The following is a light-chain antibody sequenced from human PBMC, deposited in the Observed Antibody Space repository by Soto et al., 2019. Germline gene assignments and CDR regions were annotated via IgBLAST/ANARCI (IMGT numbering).Light chain of an antibody. CDR1: QSLLHSDGKNY. CDR3: MQTLQGVT. J-gene: IGKJ5*01. Sequence: DIVMTQSPLSLPVTPGEPASISCRSSQSLLHSDGKNYLDWYVQKPGQSPQLLIYLGSNRASGVPDRFSGSGTGTDFTLKVSRVETEDVGTYYCMQTLQGVTFGQGTRLEIK. V-gene: IGKV2-28*01. CDR2: LGS.